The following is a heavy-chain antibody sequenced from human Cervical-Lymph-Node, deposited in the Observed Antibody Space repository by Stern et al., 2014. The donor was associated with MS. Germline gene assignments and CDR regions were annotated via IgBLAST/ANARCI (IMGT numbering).Heavy chain of an antibody. Sequence: VQLVESGGGLVKPGGSLTVSCAASGFSFSDYYMTWLRQAPRQGPEWVANIARSGDNIYYADSVKGRFTISRDNAKNSLYLQMNSLRAEDTALYYCARDAEYDIWSGYFDYWGPGILVTVSP. CDR1: GFSFSDYY. CDR2: IARSGDNI. V-gene: IGHV3-11*01. D-gene: IGHD3-3*01. CDR3: ARDAEYDIWSGYFDY. J-gene: IGHJ4*02.